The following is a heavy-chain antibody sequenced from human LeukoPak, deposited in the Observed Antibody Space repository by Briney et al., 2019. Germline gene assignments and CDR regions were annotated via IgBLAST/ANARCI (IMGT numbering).Heavy chain of an antibody. J-gene: IGHJ4*02. D-gene: IGHD3-10*01. CDR3: AREGALWFGESYDY. CDR2: INPNSGNT. Sequence: ASVKVSCKASGYTFTGYYMHWVRQAPGQGLEWMGWINPNSGNTGYAQKFRGRVTMTRNTSISTAYMELSSLRSEDTAVYYCAREGALWFGESYDYWGQGALVTVSS. CDR1: GYTFTGYY. V-gene: IGHV1-8*02.